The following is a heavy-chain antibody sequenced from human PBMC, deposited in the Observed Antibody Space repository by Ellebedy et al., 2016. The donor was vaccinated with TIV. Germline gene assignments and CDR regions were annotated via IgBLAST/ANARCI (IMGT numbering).Heavy chain of an antibody. D-gene: IGHD3-3*01. Sequence: ASVKVSXXASGHLFTTYGIHWVRQAPGQSLEWMGWINTGNGNTKYSQKFQGRVTITTDTSASTASMELSSLMSEDTAVYYCATREWQDPMDVWGQGTTVIVSS. CDR2: INTGNGNT. V-gene: IGHV1-3*04. CDR1: GHLFTTYG. CDR3: ATREWQDPMDV. J-gene: IGHJ6*02.